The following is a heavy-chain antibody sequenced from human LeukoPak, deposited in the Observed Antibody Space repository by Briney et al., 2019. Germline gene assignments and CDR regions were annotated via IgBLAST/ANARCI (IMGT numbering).Heavy chain of an antibody. D-gene: IGHD5-18*01. J-gene: IGHJ3*02. CDR3: TTEGYTYGYHAFDI. CDR1: GFTFNNAW. Sequence: PGGSLRLSCAASGFTFNNAWMSWVRQAPGKGLEWVGRIKRKTDSGTTDYAAPVKGRFTISRDDSKTTLYLQMNSLKTEDTAVYYCTTEGYTYGYHAFDIWGHGTMVTVSP. CDR2: IKRKTDSGTT. V-gene: IGHV3-15*01.